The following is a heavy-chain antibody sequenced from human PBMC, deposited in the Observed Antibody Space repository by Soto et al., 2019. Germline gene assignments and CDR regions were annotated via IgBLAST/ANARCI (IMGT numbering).Heavy chain of an antibody. D-gene: IGHD3-10*01. J-gene: IGHJ5*02. V-gene: IGHV4-34*01. CDR3: ARGVRMVRGVIIADWFGP. CDR2: INHSGNT. Sequence: SETMSLTCADYGGSFSGYDGSRIRQPPRKGLEWIGEINHSGNTNYNPSLKRRVTISVDTSKNQFSVKLSSVTAADTAVYSCARGVRMVRGVIIADWFGPWGQGTLVTAPQ. CDR1: GGSFSGYD.